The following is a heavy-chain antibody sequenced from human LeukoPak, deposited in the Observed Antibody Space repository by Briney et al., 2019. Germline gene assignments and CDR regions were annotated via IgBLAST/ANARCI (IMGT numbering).Heavy chain of an antibody. Sequence: SETLSLTCTVSGGSISSSSYYWGWIRQPPGKGLEWIGSIYYSGSTYYNPSLKSRVTISVDTSKNQFSLKLSSVTAADTAVYYCASQGQQWLPFDYWGQGTLVTVSS. CDR2: IYYSGST. J-gene: IGHJ4*02. CDR3: ASQGQQWLPFDY. D-gene: IGHD6-19*01. V-gene: IGHV4-39*07. CDR1: GGSISSSSYY.